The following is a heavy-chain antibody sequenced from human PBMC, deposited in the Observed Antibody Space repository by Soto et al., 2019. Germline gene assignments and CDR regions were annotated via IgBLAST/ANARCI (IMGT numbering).Heavy chain of an antibody. V-gene: IGHV1-69*01. CDR2: IIPIFGKA. CDR3: ATSVYNYGPFDY. D-gene: IGHD3-10*01. CDR1: GATFKNYA. Sequence: QVQLVQSGAEVRKPGSSVKVSCRASGATFKNYAISWVRQAPGQGLEWMGGIIPIFGKADYAQTFHGRVTINGDESTYTAHMELRGLRSDDTALYYCATSVYNYGPFDYWGRGLLVTVSS. J-gene: IGHJ4*01.